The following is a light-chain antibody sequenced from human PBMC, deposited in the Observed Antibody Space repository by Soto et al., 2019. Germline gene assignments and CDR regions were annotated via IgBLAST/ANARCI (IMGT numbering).Light chain of an antibody. V-gene: IGKV3-15*01. CDR3: QQYNNWPRT. J-gene: IGKJ1*01. CDR2: GAS. CDR1: QSVSSN. Sequence: EIVMRQSLATLSVSPGERATLSCRASQSVSSNLAWYQQKPGQAPRLLIYGASTRATGIPARFSGSGSGTESTLTISSLQSEDFAVYYCQQYNNWPRTFGQGTKVDIK.